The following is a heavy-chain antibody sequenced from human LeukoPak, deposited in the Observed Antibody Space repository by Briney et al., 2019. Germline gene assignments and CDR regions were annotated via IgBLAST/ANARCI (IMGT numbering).Heavy chain of an antibody. J-gene: IGHJ1*01. Sequence: SETLSLTCTVSGGSISSCYWSWIRQPAGKGLEWIGRIYSSGSTNYNPSPKSRVTMSVDTSKNQFSLKLSSVTAADTAVYYCARVLSSFDLQHWGQGTLVTVSS. CDR1: GGSISSCY. CDR2: IYSSGST. D-gene: IGHD3-16*02. CDR3: ARVLSSFDLQH. V-gene: IGHV4-4*07.